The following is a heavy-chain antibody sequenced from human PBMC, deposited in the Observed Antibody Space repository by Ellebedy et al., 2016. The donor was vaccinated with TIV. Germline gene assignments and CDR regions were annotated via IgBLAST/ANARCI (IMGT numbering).Heavy chain of an antibody. D-gene: IGHD5-12*01. CDR2: MTNSGGSK. CDR3: ARGGHGGFAGWDRMDV. CDR1: GFTFSDYH. J-gene: IGHJ6*02. Sequence: PGGSLRLSCAASGFTFSDYHMSWFRQVPGKGLEWVSYMTNSGGSKDYADAVKGRFTISRDNTENSLYLQMNSLRAEDTAVYYCARGGHGGFAGWDRMDVWGQGTTVTVSS. V-gene: IGHV3-11*01.